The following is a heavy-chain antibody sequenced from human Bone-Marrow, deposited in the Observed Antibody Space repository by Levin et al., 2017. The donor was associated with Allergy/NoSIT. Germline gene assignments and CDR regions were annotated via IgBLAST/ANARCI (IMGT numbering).Heavy chain of an antibody. J-gene: IGHJ4*02. CDR2: ITSRSGGAT. CDR3: VKDVLSYPYY. CDR1: GFTFSSYA. V-gene: IGHV3-23*01. Sequence: EASVKVSCAASGFTFSSYAMTWVRQAPGKGLEWVSTITSRSGGATHYADSVKGRLTISRDNSKNTLYLQMNSLRAEDTAVYYCVKDVLSYPYYWGQGTLVTVSS. D-gene: IGHD3-10*01.